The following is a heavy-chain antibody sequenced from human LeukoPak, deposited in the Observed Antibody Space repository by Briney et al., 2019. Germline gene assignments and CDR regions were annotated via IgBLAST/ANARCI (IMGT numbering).Heavy chain of an antibody. J-gene: IGHJ6*03. Sequence: ASVKVSCKASGYTFTSYGISWVRQAPGQGLEWIGWISAYNGNTNYAQKLQGRVTMTTDTSTSTAYMELRSLRSDDTAVYYCASGTVTTPPYYYYYMDVWGKGTTVTVSS. D-gene: IGHD4-17*01. V-gene: IGHV1-18*01. CDR1: GYTFTSYG. CDR3: ASGTVTTPPYYYYYMDV. CDR2: ISAYNGNT.